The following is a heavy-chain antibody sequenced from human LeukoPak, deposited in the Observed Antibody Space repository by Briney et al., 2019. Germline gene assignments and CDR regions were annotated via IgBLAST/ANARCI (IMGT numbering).Heavy chain of an antibody. CDR3: ARLTFEYDWYFDL. CDR1: GGSISSDGDS. D-gene: IGHD2/OR15-2a*01. J-gene: IGHJ2*01. V-gene: IGHV4-30-2*01. Sequence: SETLSLTCAVAGGSISSDGDSWSWIRRPPGKGLEWIGYIYHSGSAYYNPSLKSRVTISVDRSMNQFSLKLSSVTAADTAVYYCARLTFEYDWYFDLWGRGTLVTVAS. CDR2: IYHSGSA.